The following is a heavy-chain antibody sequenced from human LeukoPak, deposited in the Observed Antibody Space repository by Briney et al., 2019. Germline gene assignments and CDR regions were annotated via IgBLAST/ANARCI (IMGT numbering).Heavy chain of an antibody. CDR2: IYYSGST. Sequence: SQTLSLTCIVSGGSISSGGYYWSWLRQHPGKGLEGIGYIYYSGSTYYNPSLKSRVTISIDTSKNQFSLKLSSVTAADTAVYYCARGDSRGYYFDYWGQGTLVTVSS. CDR3: ARGDSRGYYFDY. J-gene: IGHJ4*02. D-gene: IGHD3-22*01. V-gene: IGHV4-31*03. CDR1: GGSISSGGYY.